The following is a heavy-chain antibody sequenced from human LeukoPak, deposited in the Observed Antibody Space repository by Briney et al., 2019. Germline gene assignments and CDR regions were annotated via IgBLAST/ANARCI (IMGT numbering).Heavy chain of an antibody. CDR3: ARRAYSNRLDY. Sequence: SETLSLTCAVYGGSFSGYYWSWIRQPPGKGLEWIGEINHSGSTNYNPSLKSRVTISVDTSKNQFSLKLSSVTAADTAVYHCARRAYSNRLDYWGQGTLVTVSS. CDR2: INHSGST. J-gene: IGHJ4*02. D-gene: IGHD4-11*01. CDR1: GGSFSGYY. V-gene: IGHV4-34*01.